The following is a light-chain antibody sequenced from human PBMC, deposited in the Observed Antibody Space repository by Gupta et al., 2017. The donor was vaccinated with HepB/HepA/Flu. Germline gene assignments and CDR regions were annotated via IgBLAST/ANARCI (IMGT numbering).Light chain of an antibody. Sequence: QSVLTQPPSVSAAPGQKVTISFSGSSTNIGNNYVSWYQQLPGTAPKLLISQNNERPSGIPDRCSGSKSGVSATLSITGLQTGDEAEYYCGTWDNGLIAYVFGSGTQVTVL. J-gene: IGLJ1*01. CDR1: STNIGNNY. CDR3: GTWDNGLIAYV. V-gene: IGLV1-51*02. CDR2: QNN.